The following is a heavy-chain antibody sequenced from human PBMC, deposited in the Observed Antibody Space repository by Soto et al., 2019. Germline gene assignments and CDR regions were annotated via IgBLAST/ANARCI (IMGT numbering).Heavy chain of an antibody. D-gene: IGHD2-2*01. CDR1: GFTFTTYG. V-gene: IGHV3-33*01. CDR2: IWYDGSNK. J-gene: IGHJ5*02. CDR3: ARDREDDAGA. Sequence: PGGSLRLSCAASGFTFTTYGMHWVRQAPSKGLEWVAVIWYDGSNKYYADSVKGRFTISRDNSKNTLYLQMNSLRDEDTAVYYCARDREDDAGAWGQGTLVTVSS.